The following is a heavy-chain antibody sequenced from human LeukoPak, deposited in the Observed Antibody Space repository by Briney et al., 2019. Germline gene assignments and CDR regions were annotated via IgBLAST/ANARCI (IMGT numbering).Heavy chain of an antibody. D-gene: IGHD6-13*01. CDR2: ISSSSYI. J-gene: IGHJ5*02. Sequence: PGGSLRLSCAASGFTFSSYSMNWVRQAPGKGLEWVSSISSSSYIYYADSVKGRFTISRDNAKNSLYLQMNSLRAEDTAVYYCARDRSIAAAGSWGQGTLVTVSS. CDR1: GFTFSSYS. V-gene: IGHV3-21*01. CDR3: ARDRSIAAAGS.